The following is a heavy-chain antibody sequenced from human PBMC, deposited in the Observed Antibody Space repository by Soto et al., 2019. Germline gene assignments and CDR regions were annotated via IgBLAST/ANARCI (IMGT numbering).Heavy chain of an antibody. CDR3: ARDPSPDSPGYMDV. CDR1: GYTFTSHG. J-gene: IGHJ6*03. D-gene: IGHD2-21*01. CDR2: VSTFYGTT. V-gene: IGHV1-18*01. Sequence: QVQLVQSGAEVKKPGASVKVSCKASGYTFTSHGINWVRQAPGEGLEWLGWVSTFYGTTNYALKVQCRVTMTTDTSTGTAYMDLRSLGSDATAVYYCARDPSPDSPGYMDVWGQGTTVTVS.